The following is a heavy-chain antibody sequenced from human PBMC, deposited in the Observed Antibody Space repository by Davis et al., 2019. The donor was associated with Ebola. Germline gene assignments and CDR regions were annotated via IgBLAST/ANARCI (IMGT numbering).Heavy chain of an antibody. Sequence: PGGSLSLSCPVSGFSLSSYARSWLRQAPGKGLEWVSSISGSGDTTYYADSVKGRFTISRDNSNNTLYLQMKSLGAEDTAVCYCAKKKGSSGWYEVDNWGQGTLVTVSS. J-gene: IGHJ4*02. CDR2: ISGSGDTT. D-gene: IGHD6-19*01. V-gene: IGHV3-23*01. CDR1: GFSLSSYA. CDR3: AKKKGSSGWYEVDN.